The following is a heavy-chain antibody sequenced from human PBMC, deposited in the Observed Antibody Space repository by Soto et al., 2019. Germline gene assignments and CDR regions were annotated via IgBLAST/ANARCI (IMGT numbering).Heavy chain of an antibody. CDR1: GFTFSNYW. J-gene: IGHJ4*02. CDR3: WGAGPGG. V-gene: IGHV3-7*03. Sequence: GGSLSLSCAASGFTFSNYWMNCVLQAPGKGLEWVANIKRDGSEKYYVDSVKGRFTISRDNAKNSLSLQMNSLRAEDTAVYYCWGAGPGGWGQGTLVTVSS. D-gene: IGHD3-16*01. CDR2: IKRDGSEK.